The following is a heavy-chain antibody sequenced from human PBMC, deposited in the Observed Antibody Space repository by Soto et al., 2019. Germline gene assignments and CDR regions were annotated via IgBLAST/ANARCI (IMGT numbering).Heavy chain of an antibody. CDR1: GYTFTSYY. J-gene: IGHJ6*02. Sequence: QVQLVQSGAEVKKPGASVKVSCKASGYTFTSYYMHWVRQAPGQGLEWMGIINPSGGSTSYAQKLQGRVTMTRDTSTSAVYMELSSLRSDDTAVYYCARGPGDSSSWYQGYYYYYGVDVWGRGTTVTVSS. D-gene: IGHD6-13*01. CDR2: INPSGGST. CDR3: ARGPGDSSSWYQGYYYYYGVDV. V-gene: IGHV1-46*04.